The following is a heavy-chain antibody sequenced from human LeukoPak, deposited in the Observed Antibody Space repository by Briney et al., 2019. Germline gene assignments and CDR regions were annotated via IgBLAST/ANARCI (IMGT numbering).Heavy chain of an antibody. V-gene: IGHV4-30-2*01. D-gene: IGHD3-10*01. CDR1: GDSISSGAYS. CDR3: ARELWFANAPGSWLDP. CDR2: IFHSGST. Sequence: PSQTLSLTCVVSGDSISSGAYSWSWIRQPPGKGLEWIGYIFHSGSTFYNRSLKSRVTISVDNSKNQFSLRLSSVTAADTAVYYCARELWFANAPGSWLDPWGQGTLVTVSS. J-gene: IGHJ5*02.